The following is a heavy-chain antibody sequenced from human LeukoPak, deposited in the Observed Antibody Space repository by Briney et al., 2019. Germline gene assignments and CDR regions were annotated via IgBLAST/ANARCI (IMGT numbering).Heavy chain of an antibody. CDR2: ISTNGGST. D-gene: IGHD3-3*01. Sequence: GGSLRLSCAASGFTFSSYAMHWVRQAPGKGLEYVSGISTNGGSTYYADSVKCRFTISRDNSKNTLFLQMGSLRAEDMALYYCAKGTRKIRWSGYTYYYYMDVWGKGTTVTVSS. CDR1: GFTFSSYA. V-gene: IGHV3-64*02. J-gene: IGHJ6*03. CDR3: AKGTRKIRWSGYTYYYYMDV.